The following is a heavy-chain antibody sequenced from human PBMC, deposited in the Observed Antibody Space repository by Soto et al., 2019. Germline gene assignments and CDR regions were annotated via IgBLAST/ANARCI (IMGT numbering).Heavy chain of an antibody. J-gene: IGHJ5*02. CDR1: GFTFSSYA. CDR3: AKGLDDFWSGYSNNWLDP. Sequence: GGSLRLSCAASGFTFSSYAMSWVRQAPGKGLEWVSAISGSGGSTYYADSVKGRFTISRDNSKNTLYLQMNSLRAEDTAVYYCAKGLDDFWSGYSNNWLDPWGQGTLVTISS. V-gene: IGHV3-23*01. CDR2: ISGSGGST. D-gene: IGHD3-3*01.